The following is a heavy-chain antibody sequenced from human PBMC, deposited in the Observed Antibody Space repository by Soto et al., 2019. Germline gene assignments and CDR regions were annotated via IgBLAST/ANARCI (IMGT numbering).Heavy chain of an antibody. CDR3: ARNQGAAHHYYYYYGMDV. D-gene: IGHD6-25*01. CDR1: GGTFSSYA. J-gene: IGHJ6*02. V-gene: IGHV1-69*13. CDR2: IIPIFGTA. Sequence: SVKVSCKASGGTFSSYAISWVRQAPGQGLEWMGGIIPIFGTANYAQKFQGRVTITADESTSTAYMELSSLRSEDTAVYYCARNQGAAHHYYYYYGMDVWGRGTTVTVSS.